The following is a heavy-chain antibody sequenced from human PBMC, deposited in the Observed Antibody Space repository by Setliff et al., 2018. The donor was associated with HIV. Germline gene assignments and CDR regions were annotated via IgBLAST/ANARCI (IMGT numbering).Heavy chain of an antibody. CDR3: ARKLRPGHGMDV. CDR2: INQDGSEK. V-gene: IGHV3-7*01. CDR1: GFTFSIYW. J-gene: IGHJ6*02. D-gene: IGHD3-10*01. Sequence: PGGSLRLSCAASGFTFSIYWMSWVRQAPGKGLEWVGNINQDGSEKNYVDSVKGRFSISRDNAENSLYLQMSSLRAEDTAVYYCARKLRPGHGMDVWGQGTLVTVSS.